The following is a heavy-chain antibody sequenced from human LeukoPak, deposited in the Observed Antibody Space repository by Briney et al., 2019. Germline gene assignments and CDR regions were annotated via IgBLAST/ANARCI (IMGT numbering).Heavy chain of an antibody. D-gene: IGHD7-27*01. Sequence: SGTLSLTCAVSGDSFIGNNWWTWVRQPPGKGLEWIGEISHSGSTNYNSSLKSQVTISVDRSKNQFSLNLNSVTAADTAVYYCATRSGLTGEPYWGQGILVTVSS. CDR3: ATRSGLTGEPY. V-gene: IGHV4-4*02. CDR1: GDSFIGNNW. J-gene: IGHJ4*02. CDR2: ISHSGST.